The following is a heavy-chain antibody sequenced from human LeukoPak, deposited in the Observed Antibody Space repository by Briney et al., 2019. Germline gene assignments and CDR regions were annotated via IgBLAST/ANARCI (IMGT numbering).Heavy chain of an antibody. CDR1: GGSISNYY. V-gene: IGHV4-59*01. CDR3: ARDEFADDSSGYWNY. CDR2: IYYSGST. D-gene: IGHD3-22*01. J-gene: IGHJ4*02. Sequence: SETLSLTCTVSGGSISNYYWSWIRQPAGKGLEWIGYIYYSGSTNYNPSLKSRVTISVDTSKNQFSLKLSSVTAADTAVYYCARDEFADDSSGYWNYWGQGTLVTVSS.